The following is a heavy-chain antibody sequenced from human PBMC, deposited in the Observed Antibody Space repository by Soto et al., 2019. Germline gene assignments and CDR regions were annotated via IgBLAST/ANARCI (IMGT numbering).Heavy chain of an antibody. CDR3: ERDYYYIIVYYRTHYYNCMDF. Sequence: GCSLILSCASSGFTFSSYGMHWVRQAPGKGLEWVAVIWYDGSNKYYADSVKGRFTISRDNSKNTLYLQMNSLRAEDTAVYYCERDYYYIIVYYRTHYYNCMDFGWQWTTVT. J-gene: IGHJ6*01. CDR1: GFTFSSYG. CDR2: IWYDGSNK. D-gene: IGHD3-22*01. V-gene: IGHV3-33*01.